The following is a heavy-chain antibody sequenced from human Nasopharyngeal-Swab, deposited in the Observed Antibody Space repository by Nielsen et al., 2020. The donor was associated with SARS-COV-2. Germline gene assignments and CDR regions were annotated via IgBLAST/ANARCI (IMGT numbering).Heavy chain of an antibody. J-gene: IGHJ6*02. CDR3: AKHPDGRWFGELSYYYYGLDV. CDR2: IYYRGST. D-gene: IGHD3-10*01. V-gene: IGHV4-39*01. Sequence: RQAPGKGLEWFASIYYRGSTYYNPSLESRLTISVDTSKNHFSLTLTSVTAADTAVYYCAKHPDGRWFGELSYYYYGLDVWGQGTTVTVSS.